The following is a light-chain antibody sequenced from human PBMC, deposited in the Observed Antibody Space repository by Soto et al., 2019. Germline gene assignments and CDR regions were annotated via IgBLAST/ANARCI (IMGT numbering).Light chain of an antibody. CDR3: QQHHNSGPLS. CDR2: AAS. CDR1: QSVSSNN. V-gene: IGKV3-20*01. Sequence: EIVLTQSPGTLSLSPGERATLSCRASQSVSSNNLAWYQQRPGQAPRLLIYAASIRATGIPDRIAGSGSGTDFTLTISRLEPEDFAVYYCQQHHNSGPLSFGGGPKVEI. J-gene: IGKJ4*01.